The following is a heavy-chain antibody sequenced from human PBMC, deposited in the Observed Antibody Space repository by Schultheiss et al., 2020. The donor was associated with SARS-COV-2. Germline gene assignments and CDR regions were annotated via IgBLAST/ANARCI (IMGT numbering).Heavy chain of an antibody. V-gene: IGHV4-34*01. J-gene: IGHJ4*02. CDR2: ISYSGTT. Sequence: SETLSLTCAVYGGSFSGYYWSWIRQPPGKGLQWIGYISYSGTTNYNPSLKSRVTISVDTSKNQFSLNLSSVTAADTAVYYCARGREWELHPFDYWGQGTLVTVSS. CDR1: GGSFSGYY. CDR3: ARGREWELHPFDY. D-gene: IGHD1-26*01.